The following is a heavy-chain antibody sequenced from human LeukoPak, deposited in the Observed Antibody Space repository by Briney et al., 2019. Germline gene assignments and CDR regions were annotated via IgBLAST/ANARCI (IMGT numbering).Heavy chain of an antibody. J-gene: IGHJ5*02. D-gene: IGHD3-3*01. CDR1: GGSISSYY. V-gene: IGHV4-59*01. CDR2: IYYSGGT. CDR3: ARANYDFWSGKNWFDP. Sequence: SETLSLTCTVSGGSISSYYWSWIRQPPGKGLEWIGYIYYSGGTNYDLSLKSRVTISVDTSKNQFSLKLSSVTAADTAVYYCARANYDFWSGKNWFDPWGQGTLVTVSS.